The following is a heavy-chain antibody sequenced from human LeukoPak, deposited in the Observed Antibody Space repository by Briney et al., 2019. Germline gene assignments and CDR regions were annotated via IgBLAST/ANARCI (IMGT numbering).Heavy chain of an antibody. CDR1: GYTFTSYD. D-gene: IGHD5-24*01. V-gene: IGHV1-8*01. CDR3: AAVRWTNWFDP. J-gene: IGHJ5*02. CDR2: MNPNSGNT. Sequence: ASVKVSCKASGYTFTSYDINWVPQATGQGLEWLGWMNPNSGNTGYAQKFQGRVTMTRNTSISTAYMELSSLRSEDTAVYYCAAVRWTNWFDPWGQGTLVTVSS.